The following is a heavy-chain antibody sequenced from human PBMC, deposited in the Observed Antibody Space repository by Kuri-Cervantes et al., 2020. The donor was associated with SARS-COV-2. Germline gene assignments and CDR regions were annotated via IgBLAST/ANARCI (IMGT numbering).Heavy chain of an antibody. CDR2: IKSKTDGGTT. CDR3: ARDKSGSYYDAFDF. D-gene: IGHD1-26*01. Sequence: GGSLRLSCAASGFTFSNAWMSWVRQAPGKGLEWVGRIKSKTDGGTTDYAAPVKGRFTISRDDSKNTLYLQMNSLRAEDTAMYYCARDKSGSYYDAFDFWGQGTMVTVSS. CDR1: GFTFSNAW. V-gene: IGHV3-15*01. J-gene: IGHJ3*01.